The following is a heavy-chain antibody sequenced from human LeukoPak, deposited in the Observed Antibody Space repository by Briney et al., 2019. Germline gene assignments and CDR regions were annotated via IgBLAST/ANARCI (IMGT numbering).Heavy chain of an antibody. Sequence: GGSLRLSCAASGFTFSSYWMHWVRQAPGKGLVWVSRINSGGSTTNYADSVKGRFTISRDNAENTLYLQMNSLRVEDTAVYYCTRRVSATRWFDPWGQGTLVTVSS. V-gene: IGHV3-74*01. J-gene: IGHJ5*02. D-gene: IGHD2-15*01. CDR2: INSGGSTT. CDR1: GFTFSSYW. CDR3: TRRVSATRWFDP.